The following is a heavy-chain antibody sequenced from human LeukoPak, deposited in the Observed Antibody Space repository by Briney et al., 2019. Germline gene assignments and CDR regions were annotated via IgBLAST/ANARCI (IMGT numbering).Heavy chain of an antibody. CDR1: GFTFRSYS. Sequence: GGSLRLSCAVSGFTFRSYSMNWVRQAPGKGLEWVSSISSVSSYIYYAYSLKGLFTFSRENDKNSLYLQMNITSAEDAAVYYCARHSDSYWFDYWGQGTLVTVSS. J-gene: IGHJ4*02. CDR3: ARHSDSYWFDY. CDR2: ISSVSSYI. D-gene: IGHD2-21*02. V-gene: IGHV3-21*01.